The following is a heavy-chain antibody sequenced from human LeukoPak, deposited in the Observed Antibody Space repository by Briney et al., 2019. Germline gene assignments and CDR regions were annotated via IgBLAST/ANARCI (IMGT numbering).Heavy chain of an antibody. CDR1: GFTVSSNY. CDR2: IYSGGST. CDR3: ARALGPSSTLDY. V-gene: IGHV3-66*01. Sequence: GGSLRLSCAASGFTVSSNYMSWVRQAPGKGLEWVSVIYSGGSTYYADSVKGRFTISRVNSKNTLYLQMNSLRAEDTAVYYCARALGPSSTLDYWGQGTLVTVSS. J-gene: IGHJ4*02.